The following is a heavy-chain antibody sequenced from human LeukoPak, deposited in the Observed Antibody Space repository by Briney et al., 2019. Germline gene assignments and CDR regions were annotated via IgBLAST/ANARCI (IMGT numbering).Heavy chain of an antibody. Sequence: GGSLRLSCAASGFTFSSYAMHWVRQAPGKGLEYVSAISQNGGGTFYADSVKGRFTISRDNSKNTLYLQMGSLRVEDMAVYYCARRLAAPGPFDYWGQRTMVTDSS. CDR2: ISQNGGGT. CDR3: ARRLAAPGPFDY. V-gene: IGHV3-64*02. D-gene: IGHD2-21*01. CDR1: GFTFSSYA. J-gene: IGHJ4*02.